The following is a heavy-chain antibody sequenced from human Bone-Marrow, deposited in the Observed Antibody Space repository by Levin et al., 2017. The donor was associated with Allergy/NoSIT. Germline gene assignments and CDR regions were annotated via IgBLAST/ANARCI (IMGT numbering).Heavy chain of an antibody. V-gene: IGHV3-23*01. CDR2: ISASGGAK. D-gene: IGHD3-16*01. CDR3: AKDGGD. CDR1: GFTFSSYA. Sequence: GESLKISCEASGFTFSSYAMNWVRQAPGKGLEWVSFISASGGAKYYADSVSGRFGIVRDNSKRTVSLLMNSLRAEDTALYYCAKDGGDLGQGTLVTVSS. J-gene: IGHJ4*02.